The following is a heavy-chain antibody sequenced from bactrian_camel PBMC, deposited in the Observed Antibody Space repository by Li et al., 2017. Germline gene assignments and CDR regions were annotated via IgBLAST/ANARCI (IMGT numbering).Heavy chain of an antibody. CDR2: VCLSDTT. D-gene: IGHD5*01. V-gene: IGHV3S53*01. J-gene: IGHJ4*01. Sequence: HVQLVESGGGSVQAGGSLRLSCVASQYIKRMAWFRQAPEKEREGVARVCLSDTTTYGDSVKGRFTVSRDTAKSTVYLQMNSLKPEDTATYYCAADPPSFGICDNRIDRFVHHGQGTQVTV. CDR1: QYIKR.